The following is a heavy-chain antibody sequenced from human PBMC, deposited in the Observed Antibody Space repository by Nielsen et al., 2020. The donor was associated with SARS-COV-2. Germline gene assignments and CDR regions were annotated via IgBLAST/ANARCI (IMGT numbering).Heavy chain of an antibody. Sequence: GESLKISCAASGFTFSRHAMYWVRQSPGKGLEWVSIIGAGGDNIYYADSVKGRFTISRHNSKNTLYLQINSLRADDTAVYYCATQADGYKSPYDYWGQGTLVTVSS. J-gene: IGHJ4*02. CDR2: IGAGGDNI. CDR1: GFTFSRHA. D-gene: IGHD3-10*01. V-gene: IGHV3-23*01. CDR3: ATQADGYKSPYDY.